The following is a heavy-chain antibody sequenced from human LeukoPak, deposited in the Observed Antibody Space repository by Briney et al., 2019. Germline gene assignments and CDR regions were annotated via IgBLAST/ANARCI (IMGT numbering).Heavy chain of an antibody. J-gene: IGHJ4*02. V-gene: IGHV3-30*04. Sequence: GGSLRLYCSAPGFTFSSYAMHWVRQAPGKGLEWVAVISYDGSNKYYADSVKGRFTISRDNSKNTLYLQMNSLRAEDTAVYYCARDQRYCSGGSCYPTYYFDYWGQGTLVTVSS. CDR1: GFTFSSYA. CDR3: ARDQRYCSGGSCYPTYYFDY. D-gene: IGHD2-15*01. CDR2: ISYDGSNK.